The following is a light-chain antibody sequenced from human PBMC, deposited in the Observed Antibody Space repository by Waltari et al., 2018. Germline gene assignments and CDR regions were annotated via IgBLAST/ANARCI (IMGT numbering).Light chain of an antibody. V-gene: IGKV3-11*01. CDR2: DAS. Sequence: DIVLTKSPATLSMSSGVRANLSCRASQNVRTFLAWYQQKPGQAPRLLIYDASNRAIGIPARFSVSGSGTDFTLTISSLEPEDCAVYYCQQRFDWPLTFGGGTKVEIK. CDR1: QNVRTF. CDR3: QQRFDWPLT. J-gene: IGKJ4*01.